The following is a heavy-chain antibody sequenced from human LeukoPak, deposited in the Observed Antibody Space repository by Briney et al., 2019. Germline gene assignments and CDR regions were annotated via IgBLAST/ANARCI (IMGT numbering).Heavy chain of an antibody. CDR3: AKDREWELPYYFDY. CDR1: GFTFSSYG. CDR2: IRYDGSNK. V-gene: IGHV3-30*02. J-gene: IGHJ4*02. Sequence: GGSLRLSCAASGFTFSSYGMHWVRQAPGKGLEWVAFIRYDGSNKYYADSVKGRFTIPRDNSKNTLYLQMNSLRAEDTAVYYCAKDREWELPYYFDYWGQGTLVTVSS. D-gene: IGHD1-26*01.